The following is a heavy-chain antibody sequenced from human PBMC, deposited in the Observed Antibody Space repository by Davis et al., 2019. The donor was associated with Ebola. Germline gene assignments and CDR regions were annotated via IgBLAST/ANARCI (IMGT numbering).Heavy chain of an antibody. CDR2: IGTAGDT. Sequence: GESLKISCAASGFTFSSYDMHWVRQATGKGLEWVSAIGTAGDTYYPGSVKGRFTISRENAKNSLYLQMNSLRAGDTAVYYYARDLYLVRGVGYYYGMDVWGKGTTVTVSS. CDR3: ARDLYLVRGVGYYYGMDV. J-gene: IGHJ6*04. D-gene: IGHD3-10*01. V-gene: IGHV3-13*01. CDR1: GFTFSSYD.